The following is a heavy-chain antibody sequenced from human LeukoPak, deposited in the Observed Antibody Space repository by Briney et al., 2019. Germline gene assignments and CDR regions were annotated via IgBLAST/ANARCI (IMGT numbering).Heavy chain of an antibody. Sequence: NPSETLSLTRTVSGGSISSSTYYWNWIRQYPGKGLEWIGYIYNSGTTYYNPSLKSRVTISVDTSKNQFSLKLNSMSAADTAVYYCVEAPNPYYFDDWGQGTLVTVSS. V-gene: IGHV4-31*03. D-gene: IGHD5-24*01. CDR1: GGSISSSTYY. CDR3: VEAPNPYYFDD. J-gene: IGHJ4*02. CDR2: IYNSGTT.